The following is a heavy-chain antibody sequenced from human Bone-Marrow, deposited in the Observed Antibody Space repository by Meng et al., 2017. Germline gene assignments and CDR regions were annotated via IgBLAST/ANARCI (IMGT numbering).Heavy chain of an antibody. V-gene: IGHV3-72*01. CDR2: TRNKANSYTT. CDR1: GFTFSDHY. D-gene: IGHD4-17*01. J-gene: IGHJ4*02. CDR3: ARDRYGVQDY. Sequence: GEFLKISCAASGFTFSDHYMDRVRQAPGTGLEWVGRTRNKANSYTTEYAASVKCRFTISRDDSKTSLYLQMNSLKTEDTAVYYCARDRYGVQDYWGQGTLVTVSS.